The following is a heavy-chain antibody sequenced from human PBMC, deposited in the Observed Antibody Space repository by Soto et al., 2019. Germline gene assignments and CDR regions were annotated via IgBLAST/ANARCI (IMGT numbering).Heavy chain of an antibody. CDR2: IYHSGTT. D-gene: IGHD1-26*01. CDR1: GGSMTGADYH. Sequence: SETLSLTCTVSGGSMTGADYHLICVRQPPGKGLEWIGYIYHSGTTNYNLSLRGRVTISIDTSKNQFSLKLTSVTAADTAVYYCARAPFSGSSPFDYWGHGALVTVSS. CDR3: ARAPFSGSSPFDY. V-gene: IGHV4-30-4*01. J-gene: IGHJ4*01.